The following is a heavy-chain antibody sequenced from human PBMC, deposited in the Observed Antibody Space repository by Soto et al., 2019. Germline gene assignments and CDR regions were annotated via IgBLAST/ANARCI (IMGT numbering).Heavy chain of an antibody. CDR1: GFPFTTYE. V-gene: IGHV3-48*03. CDR3: ARDLYDSSGYCPFDY. CDR2: ISKSGSII. D-gene: IGHD3-22*01. Sequence: GGSRRLSCAASGFPFTTYEMNGVRQAPGKGLEWVSYISKSGSIIYYADSVKGRFTISRDNARNSLYLQMNSLRAEDTAVYYCARDLYDSSGYCPFDYWGQGTLVTVSS. J-gene: IGHJ4*02.